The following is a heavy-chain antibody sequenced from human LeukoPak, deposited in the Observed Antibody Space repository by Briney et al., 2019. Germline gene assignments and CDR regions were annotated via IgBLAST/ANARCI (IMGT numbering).Heavy chain of an antibody. D-gene: IGHD6-19*01. Sequence: GGSLRLSCAASGFTFSSYAMSWVRQAPGKGLEWVSAISGSGGSTYYADSVKGRFTISRDDSKNTVYLQMNSLRVEDTAIYYCARCVTGWPNWFAPWGQGTLVTVSS. CDR3: ARCVTGWPNWFAP. J-gene: IGHJ5*02. CDR2: ISGSGGST. CDR1: GFTFSSYA. V-gene: IGHV3-23*01.